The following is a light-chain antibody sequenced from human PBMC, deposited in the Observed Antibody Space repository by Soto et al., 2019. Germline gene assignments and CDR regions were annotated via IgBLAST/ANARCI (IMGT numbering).Light chain of an antibody. CDR1: SSDVGGFDH. Sequence: QSALTQPASVSGSPGQSITISCTGASSDVGGFDHVSWYQQHPGKVPRLLIYDVSSRPSGVSDRFSGSKSGNTASLTISELQAEDEADYYCNSFTTTNTYVFGTGTKLTVL. CDR3: NSFTTTNTYV. V-gene: IGLV2-14*03. CDR2: DVS. J-gene: IGLJ1*01.